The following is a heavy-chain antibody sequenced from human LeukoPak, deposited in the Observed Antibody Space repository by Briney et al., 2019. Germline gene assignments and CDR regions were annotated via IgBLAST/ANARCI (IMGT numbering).Heavy chain of an antibody. CDR2: ISWNSGSI. D-gene: IGHD3-10*01. J-gene: IGHJ4*02. Sequence: GRSLRLSCAASGFNFDDYDMHWVRQAPGKGLGWVSGISWNSGSIGYADSVKGRFTISRDNAKNSLYLQMNSLRAEDMALYYCAKDSGSGSYDCFDYWGQGTLVTVSS. V-gene: IGHV3-9*03. CDR1: GFNFDDYD. CDR3: AKDSGSGSYDCFDY.